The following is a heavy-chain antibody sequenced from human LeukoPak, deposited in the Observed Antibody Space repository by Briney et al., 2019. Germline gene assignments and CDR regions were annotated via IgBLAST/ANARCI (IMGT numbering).Heavy chain of an antibody. CDR3: ARELGDTAMSKSSDY. Sequence: GASVKVSCKASGYTLTDYYMHWVRQAPGQGLEWMGIINPSGGSTSYAQKFQGRVTMTRDTSTSTVYMELSSLRSEDTAVYYCARELGDTAMSKSSDYWGQGTLVTVSS. J-gene: IGHJ4*02. CDR1: GYTLTDYY. D-gene: IGHD5-18*01. CDR2: INPSGGST. V-gene: IGHV1-46*01.